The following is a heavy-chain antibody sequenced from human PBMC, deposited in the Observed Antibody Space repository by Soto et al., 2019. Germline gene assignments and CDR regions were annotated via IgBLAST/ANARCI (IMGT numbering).Heavy chain of an antibody. V-gene: IGHV1-18*04. CDR1: GYTFTSYG. Sequence: ASVKVSCKASGYTFTSYGISWVRQAPGQGLEWMGWISAYNGNTNYAQKLQGRVTMTTDTSTSTAYMELRSLRSDDTAVYYCARANRGEYYDSRGWFDPWGQGTLVTVSS. CDR2: ISAYNGNT. D-gene: IGHD3-22*01. CDR3: ARANRGEYYDSRGWFDP. J-gene: IGHJ5*02.